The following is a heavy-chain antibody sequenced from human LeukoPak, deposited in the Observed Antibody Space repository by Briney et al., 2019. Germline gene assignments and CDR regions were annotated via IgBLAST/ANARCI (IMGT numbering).Heavy chain of an antibody. Sequence: GRSLRLSCAASGFTFDDYAMHWVRQAPGKGMEWVSGISWNSGSIGYADSVKGRFTISRDNAKNSLYLQMNSLRAEDTALYYCATGSYVATQVKDYWGQGTLVTVSS. V-gene: IGHV3-9*01. CDR3: ATGSYVATQVKDY. CDR1: GFTFDDYA. CDR2: ISWNSGSI. J-gene: IGHJ4*02. D-gene: IGHD6-6*01.